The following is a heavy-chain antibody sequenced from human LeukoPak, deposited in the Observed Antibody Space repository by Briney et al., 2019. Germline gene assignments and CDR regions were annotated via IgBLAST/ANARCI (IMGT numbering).Heavy chain of an antibody. CDR2: IYYSGST. J-gene: IGHJ4*02. Sequence: SQTLSLTYTVSGGSISSSSYYWGWIRQPPGKGLEWIGSIYYSGSTYYNPSLKSRVTMSVDTSKNQFSLKLSSVTAADTAVYYCARRALAVAGHDYWGQGTLVTVSS. CDR1: GGSISSSSYY. D-gene: IGHD6-19*01. V-gene: IGHV4-39*01. CDR3: ARRALAVAGHDY.